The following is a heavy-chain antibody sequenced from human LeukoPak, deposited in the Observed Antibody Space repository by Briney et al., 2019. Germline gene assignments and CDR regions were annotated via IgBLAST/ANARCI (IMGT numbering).Heavy chain of an antibody. CDR1: GFTFSSYA. J-gene: IGHJ4*02. D-gene: IGHD3-22*01. V-gene: IGHV3-23*01. CDR2: ISGSGGST. Sequence: GGSLRLSCAASGFTFSSYAMSWVRQAPGKGLEWLSAISGSGGSTYYADSVKGRFTISRDNSKNTLYLQMNSLRAEDTAVYYCAKDYYYDSSGYFGPGESFDDWGQGSLVTVSS. CDR3: AKDYYYDSSGYFGPGESFDD.